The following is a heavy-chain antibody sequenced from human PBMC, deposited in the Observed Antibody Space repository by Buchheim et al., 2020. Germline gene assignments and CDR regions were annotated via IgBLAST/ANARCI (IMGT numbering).Heavy chain of an antibody. V-gene: IGHV3-7*01. D-gene: IGHD6-6*01. J-gene: IGHJ4*02. Sequence: EVQLVESGGGLVQPGGSLRLSCAASGFTLSSYWMSWVRQAPGKGLEWVANIKQDGSEKYYVDSVKGRFTISRDNAKNSLYLQMNSLRAEDTAGYYCASHFEYSSSSGFSYFDYWGQETL. CDR1: GFTLSSYW. CDR3: ASHFEYSSSSGFSYFDY. CDR2: IKQDGSEK.